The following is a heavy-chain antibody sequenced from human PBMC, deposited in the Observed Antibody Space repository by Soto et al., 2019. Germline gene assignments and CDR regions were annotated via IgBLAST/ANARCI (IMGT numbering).Heavy chain of an antibody. D-gene: IGHD6-13*01. Sequence: SETLSLTCTVSGGSISSYYWSWIRQPPGKGLEWIGYIYYSGSTNYNPSLKSRVTISVDTSKNQFSLKLSSVTAADTAVYYCARPGEQLVPTPFDYWGQGTLVTVSS. V-gene: IGHV4-59*08. J-gene: IGHJ4*02. CDR2: IYYSGST. CDR1: GGSISSYY. CDR3: ARPGEQLVPTPFDY.